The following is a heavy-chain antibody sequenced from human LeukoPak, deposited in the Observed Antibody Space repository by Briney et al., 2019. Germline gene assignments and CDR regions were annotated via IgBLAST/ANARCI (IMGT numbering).Heavy chain of an antibody. Sequence: GGSLRLSCAASGFTFSSYSMNWVRQAPGKGLEWVSSISSSSSYIYYADSVKGRFTISRDNAKNSLYLQMNGLRAEDTAVYYCARASAIVVVPADAESMYYYYYGMDVWGQGTTVTVSS. CDR1: GFTFSSYS. CDR3: ARASAIVVVPADAESMYYYYYGMDV. CDR2: ISSSSSYI. J-gene: IGHJ6*02. V-gene: IGHV3-21*01. D-gene: IGHD2-2*01.